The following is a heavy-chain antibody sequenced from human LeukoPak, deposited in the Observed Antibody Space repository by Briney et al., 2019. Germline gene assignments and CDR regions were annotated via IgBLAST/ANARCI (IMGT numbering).Heavy chain of an antibody. J-gene: IGHJ4*02. CDR3: ARGLPLHMATMVVNGDY. CDR1: GGSFSGYY. D-gene: IGHD5-12*01. CDR2: INHSGST. Sequence: PSETLSLTCAVYGGSFSGYYWSWIRQPPGEGLEWIGEINHSGSTNYNPSLKSRVTISVDTSKNQFSLKLSSVTAADTAVYYCARGLPLHMATMVVNGDYWGQGTLVTVSS. V-gene: IGHV4-34*01.